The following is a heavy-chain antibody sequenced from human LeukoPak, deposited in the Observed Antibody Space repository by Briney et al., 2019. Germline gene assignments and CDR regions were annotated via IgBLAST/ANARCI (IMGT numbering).Heavy chain of an antibody. Sequence: PSETLSLTCAVYGGSFSGYYWSWIRQPPGKGLEWIGKINHSGSTNYNPSLKSRVTISVDTSKNQFSLKLSSVTAADTAVYYCARGGGYDAFDIWGQGTMVTVSS. V-gene: IGHV4-34*01. CDR1: GGSFSGYY. CDR3: ARGGGYDAFDI. J-gene: IGHJ3*02. CDR2: INHSGST. D-gene: IGHD6-13*01.